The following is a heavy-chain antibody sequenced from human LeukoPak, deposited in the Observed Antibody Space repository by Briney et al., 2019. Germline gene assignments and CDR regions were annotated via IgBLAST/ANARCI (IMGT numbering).Heavy chain of an antibody. Sequence: SETLSLTCTVSGGSISSSSYYWGWIRQPPGKGLEWIGSIYYSGSTYYNPSLKSRVTISVDTSKNQFSLKLSSVTAADTAVYYCAKRNRGDWGQGTLVTVSS. V-gene: IGHV4-39*07. D-gene: IGHD1/OR15-1a*01. CDR3: AKRNRGD. J-gene: IGHJ4*02. CDR2: IYYSGST. CDR1: GGSISSSSYY.